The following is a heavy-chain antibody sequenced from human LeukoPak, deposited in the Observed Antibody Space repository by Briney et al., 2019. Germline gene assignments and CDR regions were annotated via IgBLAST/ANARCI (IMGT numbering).Heavy chain of an antibody. V-gene: IGHV3-30*04. J-gene: IGHJ2*01. CDR3: ARVSESEWNFDL. CDR2: ISYDGSNK. CDR1: GFTFSSYA. D-gene: IGHD1-14*01. Sequence: GGPLRLSCAASGFTFSSYAMHWVRQAPGKGLEWVAVISYDGSNKYYADSVKGRFTISRDHSKNTLYVQMNSLRAEDTAVYYCARVSESEWNFDLWGRGTLVTVSS.